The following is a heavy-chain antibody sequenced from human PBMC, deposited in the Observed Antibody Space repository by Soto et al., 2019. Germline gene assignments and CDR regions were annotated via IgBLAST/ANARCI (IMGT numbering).Heavy chain of an antibody. CDR3: ARSQGSSTSLEIYYYYYYGMDV. V-gene: IGHV1-69*01. J-gene: IGHJ6*02. D-gene: IGHD2-2*01. CDR2: IIPISGTA. CDR1: GGTFSSYA. Sequence: QVQLVQSGAEVKKPGSSVKVSCKASGGTFSSYAISWVRQAPGQGLEWMGGIIPISGTANYAQKFQGRVTITEDESNSTAYMELSSQRSEDTAVYYCARSQGSSTSLEIYYYYYYGMDVWGQGTTVTVSS.